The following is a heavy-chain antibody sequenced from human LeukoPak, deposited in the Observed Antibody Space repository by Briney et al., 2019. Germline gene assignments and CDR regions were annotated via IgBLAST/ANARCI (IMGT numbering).Heavy chain of an antibody. D-gene: IGHD2-15*01. CDR1: GYTFTSYY. CDR3: ARGYCSGGSCLTDYGMDV. Sequence: ASVKVSCKASGYTFTSYYMHWVRQAPGQGLEWMGIINPSGGSTSYAQKFQGRVTMTRDTSTSTVYMELSSLRSEDTAVYYCARGYCSGGSCLTDYGMDVWGKGTTATVSS. J-gene: IGHJ6*04. V-gene: IGHV1-46*01. CDR2: INPSGGST.